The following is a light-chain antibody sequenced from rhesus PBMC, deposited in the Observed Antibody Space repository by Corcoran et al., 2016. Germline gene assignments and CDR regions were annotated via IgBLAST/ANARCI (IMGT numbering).Light chain of an antibody. CDR2: KAY. J-gene: IGKJ4*01. V-gene: IGKV1-25*01. Sequence: DIQMTQSPSSLSASVGDTVTITCRASQGISSYFAWYQQKPGKAHKLLIYKAYTLQRGVPSRFSGRGSGTDFNLTISSLQPEDFATYYGQQPNSYPLTFGGGTKVEIK. CDR3: QQPNSYPLT. CDR1: QGISSY.